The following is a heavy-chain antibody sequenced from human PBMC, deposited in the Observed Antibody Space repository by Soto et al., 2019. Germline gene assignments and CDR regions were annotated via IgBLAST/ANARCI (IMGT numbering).Heavy chain of an antibody. Sequence: QLQLQESGSGLVKPSQTLSLTCAVSGGSISSGGYPWSWIRQPPGKGLEWIGYIYHTGITYYNPSRQSRVTLSVDTSKNEFSLKVSCVTAADTAVYYCARARYCSGGGCYSDYWGQGTLVTVSS. CDR3: ARARYCSGGGCYSDY. V-gene: IGHV4-30-2*01. CDR1: GGSISSGGYP. D-gene: IGHD2-15*01. J-gene: IGHJ4*02. CDR2: IYHTGIT.